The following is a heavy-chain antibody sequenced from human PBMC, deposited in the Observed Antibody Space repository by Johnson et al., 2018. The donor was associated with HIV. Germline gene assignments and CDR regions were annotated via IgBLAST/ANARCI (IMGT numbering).Heavy chain of an antibody. CDR3: AKDLGDAVGTTHDAFDI. CDR2: IFTVGDV. CDR1: GITVSSNY. Sequence: MLLVESGGGLAQPGGSLRLSCAASGITVSSNYMSWVRQAPGKGLEWVSVIFTVGDVYYADSVKGRFTIPRDNSKNILYLQMNSLRPEDTAVYYCAKDLGDAVGTTHDAFDIWGQGTTVTVSS. D-gene: IGHD1-26*01. J-gene: IGHJ3*02. V-gene: IGHV3-66*02.